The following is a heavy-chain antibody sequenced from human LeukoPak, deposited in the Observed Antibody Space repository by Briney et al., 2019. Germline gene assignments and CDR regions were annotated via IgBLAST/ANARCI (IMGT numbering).Heavy chain of an antibody. J-gene: IGHJ4*02. Sequence: PSQTLSLTCTVSGGSISSGGYYWSWIRQHPGKGLEWIGYIYYSGSTYYNPSLKSRVTISVDTSKNQFSLKLSSVTAADTAVYYCARGPYCGGDCYSADYWGQGHWSPSPQ. CDR3: ARGPYCGGDCYSADY. D-gene: IGHD2-21*02. V-gene: IGHV4-31*03. CDR1: GGSISSGGYY. CDR2: IYYSGST.